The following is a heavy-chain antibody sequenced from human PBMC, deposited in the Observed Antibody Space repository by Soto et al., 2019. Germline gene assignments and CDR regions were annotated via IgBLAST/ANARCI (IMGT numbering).Heavy chain of an antibody. CDR2: IKQDGSEK. CDR3: ARDDGDYYYYYYYMDV. CDR1: GFTFSSYW. D-gene: IGHD4-17*01. V-gene: IGHV3-7*01. J-gene: IGHJ6*03. Sequence: EVQLVESGGGLVQPGGSLRLSCAASGFTFSSYWMSWVRQAPGKGLEWVANIKQDGSEKYYVASVKGRFTISRDNAKNSLYLQMNSLRAEDTAVYYCARDDGDYYYYYYYMDVWGKGTTVTVSS.